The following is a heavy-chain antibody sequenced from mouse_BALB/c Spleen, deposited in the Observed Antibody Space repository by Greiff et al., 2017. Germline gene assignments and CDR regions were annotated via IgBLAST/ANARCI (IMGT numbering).Heavy chain of an antibody. CDR2: ISYDGSN. CDR3: ARPRPYAMDY. J-gene: IGHJ4*01. CDR1: GYSITSGYY. Sequence: EVKLMESGPGLVKPSQSLSLTCSVTGYSITSGYYWNWIRQFPGNKLEWMGYISYDGSNNYNPSLKNRISITRDTSKNQFFLKLNSVTTEDTATYYCARPRPYAMDYWGQGTSVTVSS. D-gene: IGHD1-2*01. V-gene: IGHV3-6*02.